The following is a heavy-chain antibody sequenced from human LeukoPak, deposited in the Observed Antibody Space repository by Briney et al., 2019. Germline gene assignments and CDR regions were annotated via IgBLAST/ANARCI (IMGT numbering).Heavy chain of an antibody. D-gene: IGHD3-9*01. J-gene: IGHJ4*02. CDR2: ISGSGGST. Sequence: GGSLRLSCAASGFTFSSYAMSWVRQAPGKGLEWVLAISGSGGSTYYADSVKGRFTISRDNSKNTLYLQMNSLRAEDTAVYYCAKAYDILTGYYFVGEWGQGTLVTVSS. V-gene: IGHV3-23*01. CDR3: AKAYDILTGYYFVGE. CDR1: GFTFSSYA.